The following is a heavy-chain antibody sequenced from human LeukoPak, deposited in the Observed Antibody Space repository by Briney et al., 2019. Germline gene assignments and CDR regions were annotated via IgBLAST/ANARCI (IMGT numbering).Heavy chain of an antibody. J-gene: IGHJ5*02. Sequence: SETLSLTCTVPGGSISSYYWSWIRQPPGKGLEWIGYIYYSGSTNYNPSLKSRVTISVDTSKNQFSLKLSSVTAADTAVYYCARVTPYYDFWSGFHLPGWFDPWGQGTLVTVSS. CDR3: ARVTPYYDFWSGFHLPGWFDP. V-gene: IGHV4-59*01. CDR1: GGSISSYY. CDR2: IYYSGST. D-gene: IGHD3-3*01.